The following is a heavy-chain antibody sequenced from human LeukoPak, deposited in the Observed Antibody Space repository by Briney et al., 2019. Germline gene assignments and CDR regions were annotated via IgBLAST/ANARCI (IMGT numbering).Heavy chain of an antibody. CDR3: ATETNGRHYDY. J-gene: IGHJ4*02. Sequence: MPGGSLRLSCTTSGLTFSTSGFNRVCQAPGKGLEWVASIGPTGFDRYHADSIKGRFTISRDNANNFLYLQMDSLRAEDTAVYYCATETNGRHYDYWGQGTLLTVSS. CDR1: GLTFSTSG. V-gene: IGHV3-21*06. CDR2: IGPTGFDR. D-gene: IGHD1-14*01.